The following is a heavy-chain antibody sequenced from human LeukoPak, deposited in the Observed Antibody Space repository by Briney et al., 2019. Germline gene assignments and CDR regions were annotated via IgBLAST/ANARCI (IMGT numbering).Heavy chain of an antibody. Sequence: GASVKVSCTASGYTFTGYYMHWVRQAPGQGLEWMGWINPNSGGTNYAQKFQGRVTMTRDTSISTAYMELSRLRSDDTAVYYCARETYSSSSPYYYYYGMDVWGQGTTVTVSS. CDR2: INPNSGGT. J-gene: IGHJ6*02. V-gene: IGHV1-2*02. CDR1: GYTFTGYY. D-gene: IGHD6-13*01. CDR3: ARETYSSSSPYYYYYGMDV.